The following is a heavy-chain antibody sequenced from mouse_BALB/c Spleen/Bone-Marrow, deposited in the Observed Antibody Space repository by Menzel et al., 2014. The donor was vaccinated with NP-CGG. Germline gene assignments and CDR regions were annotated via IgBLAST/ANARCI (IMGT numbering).Heavy chain of an antibody. CDR1: GFNIKDTY. J-gene: IGHJ4*01. Sequence: VQLKESGAELVKPGASVKLSCTASGFNIKDTYMHWVKQRPEQGLEWIGRIDPANGNTKYDPKFQGKATITADTSSNTAYLQLSSLTSEDTAVYYCALLLRYYAMDYWDQGTSVTVSS. CDR2: IDPANGNT. D-gene: IGHD1-1*01. V-gene: IGHV14-3*02. CDR3: ALLLRYYAMDY.